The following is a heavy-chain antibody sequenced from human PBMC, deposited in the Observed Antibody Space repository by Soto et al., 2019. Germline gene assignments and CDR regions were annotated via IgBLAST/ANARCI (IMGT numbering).Heavy chain of an antibody. V-gene: IGHV4-59*01. CDR1: GCSISSYY. CDR3: ARVYDYYDNYGMDV. J-gene: IGHJ6*02. CDR2: IYYSGST. D-gene: IGHD3-22*01. Sequence: SGTLHLTCTVNGCSISSYYWSCFRQPPGKCLEWIGYIYYSGSTNYNPSLKSRVTISVDTSKNQFSLKLSSVTAADTAVYYCARVYDYYDNYGMDVWGQGTTVT.